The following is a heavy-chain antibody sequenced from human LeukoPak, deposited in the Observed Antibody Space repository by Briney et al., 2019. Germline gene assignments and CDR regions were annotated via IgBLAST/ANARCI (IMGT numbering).Heavy chain of an antibody. Sequence: SETLSLTCAVYGGSFSGYYWSWIRQPPGKGLEWIGEINHSGSTNYNPSLKSRVTISVGTSKNQFSLKLSSVTAADTAVYYCALGGTTVTTWFDPWGQGTLVTVSS. J-gene: IGHJ5*02. CDR1: GGSFSGYY. D-gene: IGHD4-17*01. CDR3: ALGGTTVTTWFDP. CDR2: INHSGST. V-gene: IGHV4-34*01.